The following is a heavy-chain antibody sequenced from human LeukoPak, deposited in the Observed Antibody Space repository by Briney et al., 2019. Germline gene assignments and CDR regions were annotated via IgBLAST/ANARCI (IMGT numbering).Heavy chain of an antibody. V-gene: IGHV4-34*01. J-gene: IGHJ4*02. CDR3: ARGTAAGKRGDFDY. D-gene: IGHD6-13*01. CDR1: GGSFSGYY. CDR2: INHSGST. Sequence: SETLSLTCAVYGGSFSGYYWSWIRQPPGKGLEWIGEINHSGSTNYNPSLKSRVTISVGTSKNQFSLKLSSVTAADTAVYYCARGTAAGKRGDFDYWGQGTLVTVSS.